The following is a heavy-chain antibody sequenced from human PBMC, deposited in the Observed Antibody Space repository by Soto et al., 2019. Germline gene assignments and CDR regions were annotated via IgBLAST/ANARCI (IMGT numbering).Heavy chain of an antibody. CDR1: ARTFINHL. D-gene: IGHD5-12*01. CDR3: SREAGVARTRANDFDI. V-gene: IGHV5-51*01. CDR2: AYPGDFDA. J-gene: IGHJ3*02. Sequence: SLKITCKASARTFINHLIAWVRQMPVKDLEWMGIAYPGDFDARYSPSFAGQVTISVDKSITTAYLHWSNHEASDRAVSYRSREAGVARTRANDFDIWGRGRLV.